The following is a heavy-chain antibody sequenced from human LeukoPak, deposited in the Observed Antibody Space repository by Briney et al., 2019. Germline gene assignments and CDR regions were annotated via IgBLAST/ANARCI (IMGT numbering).Heavy chain of an antibody. CDR3: AKDKLGWELHAPIFDY. D-gene: IGHD1-26*01. J-gene: IGHJ4*02. V-gene: IGHV3-43*01. Sequence: GGSLRLSCAASGFTFDDYTMHWVRQAPGKGLEWVSLISWDGGSTYYADSVKGRFTISRDNSKNSLYLQMNSLRTEDTALYYCAKDKLGWELHAPIFDYWGQGTLVTVSS. CDR1: GFTFDDYT. CDR2: ISWDGGST.